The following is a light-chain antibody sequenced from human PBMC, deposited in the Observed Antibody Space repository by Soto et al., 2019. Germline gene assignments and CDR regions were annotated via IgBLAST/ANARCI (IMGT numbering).Light chain of an antibody. J-gene: IGLJ2*01. V-gene: IGLV2-14*01. CDR3: QSYDSSLSGVV. CDR2: GNS. Sequence: QSALTQPASVSGSPGQSITISCTGTSSDVGGYNYVSWYQQHPGKAPKLLIYGNSNRPSGVPDQFSGSKSGTSASLVITGLQAEDEADYYCQSYDSSLSGVVFGGGTKLTVL. CDR1: SSDVGGYNY.